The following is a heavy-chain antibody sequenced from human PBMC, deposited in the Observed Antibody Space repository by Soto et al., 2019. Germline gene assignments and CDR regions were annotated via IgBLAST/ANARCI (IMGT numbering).Heavy chain of an antibody. Sequence: GGSLRLSCAASGFTFSSYAMSWVRQAPGKGLEWVSAISGSGGSTYYADSVKGRFTISRDNSKNTLYLQMNSLRAEDTAVYYCAKGAYYDFWSGHSDAFDIWGQGTMVTVSS. CDR1: GFTFSSYA. CDR2: ISGSGGST. J-gene: IGHJ3*02. V-gene: IGHV3-23*01. D-gene: IGHD3-3*01. CDR3: AKGAYYDFWSGHSDAFDI.